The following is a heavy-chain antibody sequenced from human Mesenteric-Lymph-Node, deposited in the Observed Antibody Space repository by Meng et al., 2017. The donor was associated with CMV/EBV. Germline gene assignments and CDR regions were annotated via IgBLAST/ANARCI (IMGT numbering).Heavy chain of an antibody. CDR1: RYV. CDR2: ISGSGGRT. Sequence: RYVMTWVRQAPGKGLEWVSIISGSGGRTHYADSVNGRFTISRDNSNNTLYLQMNGLRVEDTAVYYCAKGQDYDFWTGYYSHNWFDPWGQGTLVTVSS. J-gene: IGHJ5*02. D-gene: IGHD3/OR15-3a*01. V-gene: IGHV3-23*01. CDR3: AKGQDYDFWTGYYSHNWFDP.